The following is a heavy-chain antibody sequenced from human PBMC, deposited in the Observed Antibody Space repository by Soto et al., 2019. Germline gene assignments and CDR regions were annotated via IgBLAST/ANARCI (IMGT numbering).Heavy chain of an antibody. Sequence: QITLKESGPTLVKPTQTLTLTCTFSGFSLSARGVGVGWIRQPPGTALEWLALIYWNNDQYYSPFLRSRLTITKDTSKNQVLLTMTNMDPVDTATYYCARWGFSGYNNNYWGQGILVTVSS. CDR2: IYWNNDQ. CDR3: ARWGFSGYNNNY. V-gene: IGHV2-5*01. D-gene: IGHD5-12*01. J-gene: IGHJ4*02. CDR1: GFSLSARGVG.